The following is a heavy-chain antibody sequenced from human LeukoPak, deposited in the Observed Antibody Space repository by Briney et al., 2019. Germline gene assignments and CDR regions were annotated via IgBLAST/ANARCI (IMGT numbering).Heavy chain of an antibody. V-gene: IGHV1-18*01. CDR1: GYTFTSYG. CDR3: ARDGYSYGSDAFDI. J-gene: IGHJ3*02. Sequence: ASVKVSCKASGYTFTSYGISWVRQAPGQGLEWMGWISAYNGNTNYAQKLQGRVTMTTDSSTSTAYMELRSLRSDDTAVYYCARDGYSYGSDAFDIWGQGTMVTVSS. CDR2: ISAYNGNT. D-gene: IGHD5-18*01.